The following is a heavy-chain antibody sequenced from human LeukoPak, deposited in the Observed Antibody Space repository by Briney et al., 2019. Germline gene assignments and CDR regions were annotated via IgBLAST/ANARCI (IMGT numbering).Heavy chain of an antibody. CDR1: GFTFSSYA. CDR2: ISGSGGST. Sequence: GGSLRLSCAASGFTFSSYAMSWVRQAPGKGLEWVSAISGSGGSTYYADSVKGRFTISRDNSKNTLYLQMNSLRAEDTAVYYCAKLTARYYYDSSGYYPFDHWGQGTLVTVSS. CDR3: AKLTARYYYDSSGYYPFDH. D-gene: IGHD3-22*01. V-gene: IGHV3-23*01. J-gene: IGHJ4*02.